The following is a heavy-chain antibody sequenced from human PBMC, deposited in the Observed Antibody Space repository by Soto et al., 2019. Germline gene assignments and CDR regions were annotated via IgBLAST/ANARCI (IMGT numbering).Heavy chain of an antibody. J-gene: IGHJ5*02. D-gene: IGHD6-13*01. Sequence: ASVKVSCKASGYTFINFDISWVRQAAGQGLEWLGWVNPGSGKTGYASKFQGRVAMTRDASTGTSHLELSSLTSDDTAVYYCARMASAGTLNWFDPWGQGTLVTVSS. V-gene: IGHV1-8*02. CDR3: ARMASAGTLNWFDP. CDR2: VNPGSGKT. CDR1: GYTFINFD.